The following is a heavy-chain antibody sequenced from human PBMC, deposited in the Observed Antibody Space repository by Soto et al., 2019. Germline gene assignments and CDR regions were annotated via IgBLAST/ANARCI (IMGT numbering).Heavy chain of an antibody. V-gene: IGHV3-30*18. CDR2: ISYDGSNK. J-gene: IGHJ4*02. Sequence: GGFLRLRCAASGFTFSSYGMHWVRQAPGKGLEWVAVISYDGSNKYYADSVKGRFTISRDNSKNTLYLQMNSLRAEDTAVYYCAKDIDEWGQGTLVTVS. CDR3: AKDIDE. D-gene: IGHD3-16*02. CDR1: GFTFSSYG.